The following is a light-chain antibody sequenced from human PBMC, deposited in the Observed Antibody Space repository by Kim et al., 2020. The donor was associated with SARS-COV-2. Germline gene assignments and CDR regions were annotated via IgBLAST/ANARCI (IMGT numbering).Light chain of an antibody. CDR1: QSLLHSNGYNY. V-gene: IGKV2-28*01. CDR3: MQALQTPFT. Sequence: DIVMTQSPLSLPVTPGEPASISCRSSQSLLHSNGYNYLDWYLQKPGQSPQLLIYLGSNRASGVPDRFSGSGSGTDFTLKISREEAEDVGVYYCMQALQTPFTCGPETKVDIK. J-gene: IGKJ3*01. CDR2: LGS.